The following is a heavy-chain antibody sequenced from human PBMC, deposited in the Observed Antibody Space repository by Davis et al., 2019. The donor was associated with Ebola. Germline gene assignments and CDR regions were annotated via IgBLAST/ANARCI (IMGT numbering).Heavy chain of an antibody. J-gene: IGHJ5*02. D-gene: IGHD4-17*01. CDR2: IKSKTDGGTT. V-gene: IGHV3-15*07. Sequence: GESLKISCAASGFTFSNAWMNWVRQAPGKGLEWVGRIKSKTDGGTTDYAAPVKGRFTISRDDSKNTLYLQMNSLKTEDTAVYYCTRYGDYSWFDPWGQGTLVTVSS. CDR3: TRYGDYSWFDP. CDR1: GFTFSNAW.